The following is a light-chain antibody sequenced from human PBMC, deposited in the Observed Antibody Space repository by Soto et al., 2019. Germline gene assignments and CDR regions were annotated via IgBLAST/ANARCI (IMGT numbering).Light chain of an antibody. Sequence: DIQLTQSPSSVSASVGDRVTITCRASQGIGSWLAWYQQKPGKAPKLLIYIASSLQGGVPSRFSGSGSGTDFTLTISSLQPEDFATYYCQQAHSFPRTFGQGTKVEVK. V-gene: IGKV1-12*01. CDR1: QGIGSW. CDR2: IAS. CDR3: QQAHSFPRT. J-gene: IGKJ1*01.